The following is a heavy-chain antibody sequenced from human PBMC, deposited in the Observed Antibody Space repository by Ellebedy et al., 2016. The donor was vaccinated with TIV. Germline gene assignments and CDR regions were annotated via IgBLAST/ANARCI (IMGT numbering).Heavy chain of an antibody. CDR2: IKEDGSEK. Sequence: GESLKISCAASGFTFSGFWMNWVRQAPGKGLEWVAKIKEDGSEKYYVDSVKGRFTISRDNAKNTLYLQMNSLRAEDTAVYYCARQGFDPWGQGTLVTVSS. CDR1: GFTFSGFW. J-gene: IGHJ5*02. CDR3: ARQGFDP. V-gene: IGHV3-7*01.